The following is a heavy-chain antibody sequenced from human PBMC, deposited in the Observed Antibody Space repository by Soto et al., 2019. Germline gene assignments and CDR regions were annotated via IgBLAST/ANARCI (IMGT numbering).Heavy chain of an antibody. CDR1: GYTSSSYH. D-gene: IGHD2-21*01. J-gene: IGHJ4*02. V-gene: IGHV1-18*01. CDR3: ARIVITNYGVLDY. CDR2: ITYNGDT. Sequence: ASVKVSCKASGYTSSSYHISWVRQAPGQGLEWMGWITYNGDTNYPQKLQGRVTMTTDTSTSTAYMELRSLRSDDTAVYYCARIVITNYGVLDYWGQGTLVTVSS.